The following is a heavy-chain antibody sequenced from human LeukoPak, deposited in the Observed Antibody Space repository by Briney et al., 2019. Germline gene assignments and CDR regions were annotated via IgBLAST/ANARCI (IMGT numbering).Heavy chain of an antibody. CDR3: ARLHYYYGMDV. Sequence: PSETLSLTCTVSGGSISSSSYYWGWIRQPPGKGLELIGSKYYSGNSYYNPSLKSRISLSVDTSKNQFSLKLSSVTAADTAVYYCARLHYYYGMDVWGQGTTVTVSS. J-gene: IGHJ6*02. CDR2: KYYSGNS. CDR1: GGSISSSSYY. V-gene: IGHV4-39*01.